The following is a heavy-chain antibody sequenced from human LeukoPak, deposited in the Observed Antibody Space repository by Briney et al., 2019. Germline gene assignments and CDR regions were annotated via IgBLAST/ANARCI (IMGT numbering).Heavy chain of an antibody. CDR2: IYHSGNT. V-gene: IGHV4-38-2*02. D-gene: IGHD2/OR15-2a*01. CDR3: ARDWEVIPTASWKIWYFDL. J-gene: IGHJ2*01. Sequence: PSETLSLTCAVSGSSVTGGHYWVWIRQPPGKGLEWVGSIYHSGNTYYNPSLNSRVTISLDTSKNQFSLRLTSVTAADTAVYYCARDWEVIPTASWKIWYFDLWGRGTHFIVSS. CDR1: GSSVTGGHY.